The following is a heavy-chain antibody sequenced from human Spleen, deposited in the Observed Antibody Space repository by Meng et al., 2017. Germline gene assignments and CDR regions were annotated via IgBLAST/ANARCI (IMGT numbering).Heavy chain of an antibody. CDR2: FYYGGTT. Sequence: SETLSLTCNVPSGFISSSSYYWGWIRQPPGKGLEWIGSFYYGGTTDYNPSLKSRVTISVDMSKSQVSLKLTSVTAADTAVYYCAGGAVVTLIFYHAMDVWGQGTTVTVSS. V-gene: IGHV4-39*07. J-gene: IGHJ6*02. D-gene: IGHD2-21*02. CDR3: AGGAVVTLIFYHAMDV. CDR1: SGFISSSSYY.